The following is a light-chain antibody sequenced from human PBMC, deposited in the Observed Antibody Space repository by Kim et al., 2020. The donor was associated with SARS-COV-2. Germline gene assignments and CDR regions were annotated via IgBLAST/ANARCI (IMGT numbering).Light chain of an antibody. J-gene: IGLJ3*02. CDR2: GAT. CDR1: TGAVTSGHY. Sequence: PVGPVPLTDGSSTGAVTSGHYPFWFEQKPGLARQRLICGATHRHSWTPARFSGSLLGVKAALTLTGARPEDEADYYCLVSYPDARVCGGGTLLTVL. CDR3: LVSYPDARV. V-gene: IGLV7-46*01.